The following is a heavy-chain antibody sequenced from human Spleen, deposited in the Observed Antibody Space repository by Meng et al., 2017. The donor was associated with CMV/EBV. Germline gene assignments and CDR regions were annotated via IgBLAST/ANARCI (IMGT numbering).Heavy chain of an antibody. J-gene: IGHJ4*02. V-gene: IGHV3-30-3*01. D-gene: IGHD5-24*01. CDR2: ISYDGSNK. CDR1: GFTFSSYA. CDR3: ARDSDSAMATINDLDY. Sequence: SGFTFSSYAMHWVRQAPGKGLEWVAVISYDGSNKYYADSVKGRFTISRDNSKNTLYLQMNSLRAEDTAVYYCARDSDSAMATINDLDYWGQGTLVTVSS.